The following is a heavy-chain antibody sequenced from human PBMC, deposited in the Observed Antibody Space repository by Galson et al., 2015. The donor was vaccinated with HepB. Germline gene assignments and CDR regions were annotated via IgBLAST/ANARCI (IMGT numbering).Heavy chain of an antibody. V-gene: IGHV4-39*01. CDR1: GFTFSSYG. D-gene: IGHD3-3*01. Sequence: LRLSCAASGFTFSSYGMHWVRQAPGKGLEWIGSIYYSGSTYYNPSLKSRVTISVDTSKNQFSLKLSSVPAADTAVYYCARSIGDFWSGYEWWCDPWGQGTLVTVSS. CDR3: ARSIGDFWSGYEWWCDP. CDR2: IYYSGST. J-gene: IGHJ5*02.